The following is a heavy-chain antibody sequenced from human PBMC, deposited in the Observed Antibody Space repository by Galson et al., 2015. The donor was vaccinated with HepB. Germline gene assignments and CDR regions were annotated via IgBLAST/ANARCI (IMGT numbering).Heavy chain of an antibody. J-gene: IGHJ3*02. CDR1: GFTFSSYS. CDR3: ARVLDIVVVPAAKGQPYDAFDI. Sequence: SLRLSCAASGFTFSSYSMNWVRQAPGKGLEWVSSISSSSSYIYYADSVKGRFTISRDNAKNSLYLQMNSLRAEDTAVYYCARVLDIVVVPAAKGQPYDAFDIWGQGTMVTVSS. D-gene: IGHD2-2*03. CDR2: ISSSSSYI. V-gene: IGHV3-21*01.